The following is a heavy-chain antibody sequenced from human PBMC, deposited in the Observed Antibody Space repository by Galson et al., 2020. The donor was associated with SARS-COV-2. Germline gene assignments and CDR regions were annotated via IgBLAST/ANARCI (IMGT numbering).Heavy chain of an antibody. V-gene: IGHV3-21*01. D-gene: IGHD3-22*01. CDR1: GFTFSSYS. Sequence: GGSLRLSCAASGFTFSSYSMNWVRQAPGKGLEWVSSISSSSYIYYADSVKGRFTISRDNAKNSLYLQMNSLRAEDTAVYYCARAGRWDYYDSSGLFDYWGQGTLVTVSS. CDR3: ARAGRWDYYDSSGLFDY. J-gene: IGHJ4*02. CDR2: ISSSSYI.